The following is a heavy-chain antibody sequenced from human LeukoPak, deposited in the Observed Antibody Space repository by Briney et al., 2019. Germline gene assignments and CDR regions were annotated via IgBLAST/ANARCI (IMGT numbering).Heavy chain of an antibody. CDR1: GFTFSSYG. CDR2: IRYDGSNK. Sequence: GGSLRLSCAASGFTFSSYGMHWVRQAPGKGLEWVAFIRYDGSNKYYADSVKGRFTISRDNSKNTLYLQMNSLRAEDTAVYYCASPYYYASGSFDVWGQGTLVTVSS. CDR3: ASPYYYASGSFDV. D-gene: IGHD3-10*01. J-gene: IGHJ4*02. V-gene: IGHV3-30*02.